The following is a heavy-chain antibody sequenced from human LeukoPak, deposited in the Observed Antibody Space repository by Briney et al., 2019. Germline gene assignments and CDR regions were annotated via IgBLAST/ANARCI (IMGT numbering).Heavy chain of an antibody. D-gene: IGHD2-15*01. CDR3: ARGLGGQDAFDI. V-gene: IGHV3-74*01. CDR1: GFTFSSYW. J-gene: IGHJ3*02. Sequence: GGSLRLSCAASGFTFSSYWMHWVRQAPGKGLVWVSRINSDGSSTSYADSVKGRFTISRDNAKNSLYLQMNSLRAEDTALYYCARGLGGQDAFDIWGQGTMVTVSS. CDR2: INSDGSST.